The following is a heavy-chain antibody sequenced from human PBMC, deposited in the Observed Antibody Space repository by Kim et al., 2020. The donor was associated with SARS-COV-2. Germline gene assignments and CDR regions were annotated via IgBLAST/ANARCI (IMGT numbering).Heavy chain of an antibody. CDR2: ISGSGGST. J-gene: IGHJ4*02. CDR1: GFTFSSYA. V-gene: IGHV3-23*01. CDR3: AKDPTVHYSSGWYEGSEDY. D-gene: IGHD6-19*01. Sequence: GGSLRLSCAASGFTFSSYAMSWVRQAPGKGLEWVSAISGSGGSTYYADSVKGRFTISRDNSKNTLYLQMNSLRAEDTAVYYCAKDPTVHYSSGWYEGSEDYWGQGTLVTVSS.